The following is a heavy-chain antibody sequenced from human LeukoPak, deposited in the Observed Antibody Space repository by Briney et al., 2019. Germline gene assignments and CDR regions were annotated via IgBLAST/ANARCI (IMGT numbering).Heavy chain of an antibody. V-gene: IGHV3-33*01. CDR2: RWYDGSNR. CDR3: ARGLRNTDTFDI. J-gene: IGHJ3*02. CDR1: GFIFSKYG. Sequence: MSLRVSCAASGFIFSKYGMHWVRQAPGKGLEWVVVRWYDGSNRYYADSVKGRFTISRDNSKSSVYLQMDSLRAEDTAVYYCARGLRNTDTFDIWGQGTMVTVSS.